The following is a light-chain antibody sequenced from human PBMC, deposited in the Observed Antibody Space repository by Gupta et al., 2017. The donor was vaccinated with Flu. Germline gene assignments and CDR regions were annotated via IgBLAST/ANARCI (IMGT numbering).Light chain of an antibody. CDR3: SAYTSSSTLV. CDR1: SSDVGGYNY. CDR2: EVS. V-gene: IGLV2-14*01. J-gene: IGLJ3*02. Sequence: QSALTQPASVSGSPGQSITISCTGTSSDVGGYNYVSWYQQHPGKAHNLMIYEVSNRPAGVSNRFSGSKSGNTASLTISGLQAEDEADYYCSAYTSSSTLVFGGGTKLTVL.